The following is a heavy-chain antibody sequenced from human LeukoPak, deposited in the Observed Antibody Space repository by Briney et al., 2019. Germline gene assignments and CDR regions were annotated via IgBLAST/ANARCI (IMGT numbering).Heavy chain of an antibody. V-gene: IGHV3-74*01. CDR2: INSGGSGT. CDR3: AVPTTTETTDYFDY. CDR1: GFTFSSYS. Sequence: GGSLRLSCAASGFTFSSYSMNWVRQTPGKGLVWVSRINSGGSGTSYADSVEGRFTISRDNAKNTLYLQMNSLRAEDTAVYYCAVPTTTETTDYFDYWGQGTLVTVSS. D-gene: IGHD4-17*01. J-gene: IGHJ4*02.